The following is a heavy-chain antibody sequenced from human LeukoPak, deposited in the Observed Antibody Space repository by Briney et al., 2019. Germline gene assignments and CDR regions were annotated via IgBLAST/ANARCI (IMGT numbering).Heavy chain of an antibody. J-gene: IGHJ4*02. Sequence: GGSLRPSCAASGFTFSSYGMHWVRQAPGKGLEWVAFIRYDGSNKYYADSVKGRFTISRDNSKNTLYLQMNSLRAEDTAVYYCAKAVLLWFGELFNFDYWGQGTLVTVSS. V-gene: IGHV3-30*02. CDR1: GFTFSSYG. D-gene: IGHD3-10*01. CDR2: IRYDGSNK. CDR3: AKAVLLWFGELFNFDY.